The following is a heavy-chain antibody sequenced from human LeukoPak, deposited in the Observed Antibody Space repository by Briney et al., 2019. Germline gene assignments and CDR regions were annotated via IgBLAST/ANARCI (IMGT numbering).Heavy chain of an antibody. Sequence: SETLSLTCTVSGGSISSYYWGWIRQPPGKGLEWIGTIYYSGSTYYNPSLKSRVAISVDTSKNQFSLKLSSVTAADTAVYYCARQGSGNYLSPVNYWGQGTLVTVSS. J-gene: IGHJ4*02. D-gene: IGHD1-26*01. V-gene: IGHV4-39*01. CDR1: GGSISSYY. CDR3: ARQGSGNYLSPVNY. CDR2: IYYSGST.